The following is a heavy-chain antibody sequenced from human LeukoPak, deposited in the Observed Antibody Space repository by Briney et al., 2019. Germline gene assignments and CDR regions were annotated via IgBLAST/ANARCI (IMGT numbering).Heavy chain of an antibody. D-gene: IGHD3-10*01. CDR2: ISHDGSKK. J-gene: IGHJ4*02. CDR1: GFAFSSYA. CDR3: AKDWKFYYVSGSFFPDN. Sequence: GRSLRLSCAAPGFAFSSYAVHWVRQAPGKGLECVAVISHDGSKKYYADFVKGRFTISRDNSKNTLYLHMNGLIPEDTAVYFCAKDWKFYYVSGSFFPDNWGQGTLVTVSS. V-gene: IGHV3-30-3*01.